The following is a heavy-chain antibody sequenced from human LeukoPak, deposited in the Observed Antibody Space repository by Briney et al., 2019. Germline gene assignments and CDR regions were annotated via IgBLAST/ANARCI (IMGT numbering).Heavy chain of an antibody. J-gene: IGHJ4*02. CDR1: GGSFSGYY. Sequence: SETLSLTCAVYGGSFSGYYWSWIRQPPGKGLEWIGEINHSGSTNYNPSLKSRVTISVDTPKNQFSLKLSSVTAADTAVYYCARYSSSSSFFDYWGQGTLVTVSS. V-gene: IGHV4-34*01. D-gene: IGHD6-6*01. CDR2: INHSGST. CDR3: ARYSSSSSFFDY.